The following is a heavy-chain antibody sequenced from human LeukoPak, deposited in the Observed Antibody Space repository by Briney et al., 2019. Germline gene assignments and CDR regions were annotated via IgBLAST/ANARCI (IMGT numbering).Heavy chain of an antibody. Sequence: PSQTLSLTCTVSGGSISSGEYYWSWIRQPPGKGLEWIGYIYHSGDTYYNRPLKNRITISKDTSKNQFSLRLSSVTAADTAVYYCARGDYNDFPYWFDPWGQGTLATVSS. CDR1: GGSISSGEYY. V-gene: IGHV4-30-4*01. CDR3: ARGDYNDFPYWFDP. D-gene: IGHD3-3*01. J-gene: IGHJ5*02. CDR2: IYHSGDT.